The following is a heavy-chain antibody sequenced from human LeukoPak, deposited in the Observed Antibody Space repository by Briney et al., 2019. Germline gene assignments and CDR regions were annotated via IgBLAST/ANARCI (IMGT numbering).Heavy chain of an antibody. V-gene: IGHV4-31*03. J-gene: IGHJ4*02. Sequence: SETLSLTCTVSGGSISSGGYYWSWIRQHPGKGLEWIGYIYYSGSTYHNPSLKSRVTISVDTSKNQFSLKLSSVTAADTAVHYCARIGDTAMVIDCWGQGTLVTVSS. CDR3: ARIGDTAMVIDC. CDR1: GGSISSGGYY. D-gene: IGHD5-18*01. CDR2: IYYSGST.